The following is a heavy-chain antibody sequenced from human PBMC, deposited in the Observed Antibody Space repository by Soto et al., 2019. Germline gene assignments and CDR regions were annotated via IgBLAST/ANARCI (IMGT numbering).Heavy chain of an antibody. J-gene: IGHJ6*04. V-gene: IGHV3-48*01. CDR2: ISRSSGTI. CDR1: GFSFNDYS. CDR3: ARQRTMGV. Sequence: EVQLVESGGGLVQPGGSLRLSCAASGFSFNDYSMNWVRQAPGKGLEGVSSISRSSGTIYYADSVKGRLTIARDNAKNPQYLQKNGVSGEGPAVYYCARQRTMGVTGEGPTVALSS.